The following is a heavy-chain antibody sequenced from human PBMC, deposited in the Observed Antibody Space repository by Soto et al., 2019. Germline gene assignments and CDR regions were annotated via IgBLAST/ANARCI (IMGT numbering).Heavy chain of an antibody. V-gene: IGHV4-4*07. Sequence: SETLSLTCTVTGGSISGYYWSWIRQPAGKGLEWIGRIYSSGSTNYNPSLKSRVAMSVDTSKTRFSLKLTSVTAADTAVYYCVRGGYYGSGSYYTHLDYWGQGTLVTVSS. J-gene: IGHJ4*02. CDR2: IYSSGST. CDR1: GGSISGYY. D-gene: IGHD3-10*01. CDR3: VRGGYYGSGSYYTHLDY.